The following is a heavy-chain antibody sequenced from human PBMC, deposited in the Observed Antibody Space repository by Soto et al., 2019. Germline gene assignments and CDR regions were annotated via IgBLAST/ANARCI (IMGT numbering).Heavy chain of an antibody. D-gene: IGHD3-22*01. CDR2: IYYSGST. J-gene: IGHJ4*02. CDR3: ARHLPPLKYYEPGNYFDY. CDR1: GGSISSSSYY. Sequence: SETLSLTCTVSGGSISSSSYYWGWIRQPPGKGLEWIGSIYYSGSTYYNPSLKSRVTISVDTSKNQFSLKLSSVTAADTAVYYCARHLPPLKYYEPGNYFDYWGQGTLVTVSS. V-gene: IGHV4-39*01.